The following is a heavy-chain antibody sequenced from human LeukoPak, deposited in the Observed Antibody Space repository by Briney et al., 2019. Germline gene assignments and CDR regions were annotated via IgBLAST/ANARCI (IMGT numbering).Heavy chain of an antibody. J-gene: IGHJ4*02. Sequence: SETLSLTCAVYGGSFSGYYWNWIRQPPGKGLEWIGEINHSGSTNYNASLKSRVTISVDTSKNQFSLKLSSVTAADTAVYYCARPQGGHGYNFGYWGQGTLVTVSS. D-gene: IGHD5-24*01. V-gene: IGHV4-34*01. CDR3: ARPQGGHGYNFGY. CDR1: GGSFSGYY. CDR2: INHSGST.